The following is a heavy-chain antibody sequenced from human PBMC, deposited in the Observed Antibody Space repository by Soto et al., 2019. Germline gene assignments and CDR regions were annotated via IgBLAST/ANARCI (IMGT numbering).Heavy chain of an antibody. CDR1: GDSISSAHW. CDR3: AAHRGSTYGPLDY. J-gene: IGHJ4*02. V-gene: IGHV4-4*02. Sequence: QVQLQESGPGLVKPSGTLSLTCVVSGDSISSAHWWSWVRQPPGKGLAWIGEIYHSGSTNYNPSLKGRVTMSVDKSKNQFSLKVLSVTAADTTVYSWAAHRGSTYGPLDYWGQGLLVTVSS. D-gene: IGHD3-10*01. CDR2: IYHSGST.